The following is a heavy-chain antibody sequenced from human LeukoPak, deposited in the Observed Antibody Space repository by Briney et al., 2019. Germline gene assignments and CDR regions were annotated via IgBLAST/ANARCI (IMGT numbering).Heavy chain of an antibody. CDR3: AKDFDHSGYFTLYFDY. Sequence: GGSLRLSCAASGFTFSSYGMHWVRQAPGKGLEWVAVISYDGSNKYYADSVKGRFTISRDNSKNTLYLQMNSLRAEDTAVYYCAKDFDHSGYFTLYFDYWGQGTLVTVSS. D-gene: IGHD5-12*01. J-gene: IGHJ4*02. V-gene: IGHV3-30*18. CDR2: ISYDGSNK. CDR1: GFTFSSYG.